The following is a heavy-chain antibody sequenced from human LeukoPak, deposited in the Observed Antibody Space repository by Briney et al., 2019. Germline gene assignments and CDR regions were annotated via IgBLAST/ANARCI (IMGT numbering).Heavy chain of an antibody. CDR2: INHSGST. Sequence: PSETLSLTLAVYGGSFSGYYWGWIRQPPGKGLEWIGEINHSGSTNSNPSPKSRVTISVDTSKNQFSLKLSSVTAADTAVYYCARDLHPRYQYSSSWYEKKVLFKYYYYGMDVWGQGTTVTVSS. V-gene: IGHV4-34*01. CDR1: GGSFSGYY. J-gene: IGHJ6*02. D-gene: IGHD6-13*01. CDR3: ARDLHPRYQYSSSWYEKKVLFKYYYYGMDV.